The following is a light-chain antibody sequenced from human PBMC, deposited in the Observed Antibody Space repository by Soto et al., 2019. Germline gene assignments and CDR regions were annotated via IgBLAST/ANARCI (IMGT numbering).Light chain of an antibody. V-gene: IGKV3-15*01. CDR3: QHYNNWPPYT. Sequence: EIVLTQSPGTLSLSPGERATLSCRASQSVSSSYLAWYQQKPGQAPRLLIYGASTRATGIPARFSGSGSGTEFTLTISNLQSEDCAVYYCQHYNNWPPYTFGQGSKVDI. CDR2: GAS. CDR1: QSVSSSY. J-gene: IGKJ2*01.